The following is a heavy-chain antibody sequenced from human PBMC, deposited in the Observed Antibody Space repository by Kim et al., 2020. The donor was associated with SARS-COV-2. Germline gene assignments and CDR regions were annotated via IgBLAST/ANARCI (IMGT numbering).Heavy chain of an antibody. CDR1: GYTFTTYA. D-gene: IGHD1-1*01. V-gene: IGHV1-3*04. CDR3: TKDGGATGNSDY. J-gene: IGHJ4*02. CDR2: INIGNGKT. Sequence: ASVKVSCKASGYTFTTYAMHWARQAPGQGLEWMGWINIGNGKTIYSRKFQGRVTITRDTSASTAYMQLNSLESEDTAVYYCTKDGGATGNSDYWGQGTLVTVSS.